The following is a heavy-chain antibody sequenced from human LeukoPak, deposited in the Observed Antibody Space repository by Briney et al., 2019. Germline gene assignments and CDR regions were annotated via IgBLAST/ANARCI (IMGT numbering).Heavy chain of an antibody. V-gene: IGHV4-39*07. CDR2: IYYSGST. Sequence: SETLSLTCTVSGGSISSSSYYWGWIRQPPGKGLEWIGSIYYSGSTYYNPSLKSRVTISVDTSKNQFSLKLSSVTAADTAVYYCARDWSIAGITFDYWGQGTLVTVSS. CDR3: ARDWSIAGITFDY. J-gene: IGHJ4*02. CDR1: GGSISSSSYY. D-gene: IGHD6-6*01.